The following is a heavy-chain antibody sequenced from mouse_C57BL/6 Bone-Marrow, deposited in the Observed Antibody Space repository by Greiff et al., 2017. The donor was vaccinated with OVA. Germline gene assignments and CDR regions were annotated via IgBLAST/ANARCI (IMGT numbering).Heavy chain of an antibody. CDR3: TRRGDTTVVATGYFDV. CDR2: IDPETGGT. Sequence: VQRVESGAELVRPGASVTLSCKASGYTFTDYEMHWVKQTPVHGLEWIGAIDPETGGTAYNQKFKGKAILTADKSSSTAYMELRSLTSEDSAVYYCTRRGDTTVVATGYFDVWGTGTTVTVSS. J-gene: IGHJ1*03. CDR1: GYTFTDYE. D-gene: IGHD1-1*01. V-gene: IGHV1-15*01.